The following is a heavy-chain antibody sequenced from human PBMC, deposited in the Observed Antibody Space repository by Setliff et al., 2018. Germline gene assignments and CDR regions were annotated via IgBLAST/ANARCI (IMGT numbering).Heavy chain of an antibody. Sequence: SETLSLTCTVSGGSVSSGSYYWSWIRQPPGKGLEWIGYIYYSGSTYYNPSLKSRVAISVDTSKNQFSLKLSSVTAADTAVYYCAREAPGYAFDIWGQGTMVTVSS. CDR3: AREAPGYAFDI. J-gene: IGHJ3*02. D-gene: IGHD1-1*01. V-gene: IGHV4-61*01. CDR2: IYYSGST. CDR1: GGSVSSGSYY.